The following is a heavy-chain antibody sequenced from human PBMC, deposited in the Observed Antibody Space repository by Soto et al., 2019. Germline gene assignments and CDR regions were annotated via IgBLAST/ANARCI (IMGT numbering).Heavy chain of an antibody. CDR2: IYYSGST. D-gene: IGHD3-22*01. CDR1: GGSISSSSYY. V-gene: IGHV4-39*01. J-gene: IGHJ1*01. CDR3: ARTKPDYYDSSGFIFQH. Sequence: SETLSLTCTVSGGSISSSSYYWGWIRQPPGKGLEWIGSIYYSGSTYYNPSLKSRVTISVDTSKNQFSLKLSSVTAADTAVYYCARTKPDYYDSSGFIFQHWGQGTLVTVSS.